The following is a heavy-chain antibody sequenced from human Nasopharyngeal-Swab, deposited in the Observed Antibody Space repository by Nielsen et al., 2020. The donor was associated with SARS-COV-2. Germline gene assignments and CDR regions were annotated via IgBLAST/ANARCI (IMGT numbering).Heavy chain of an antibody. J-gene: IGHJ5*02. CDR2: IYWIDDK. CDR3: AHSAISGYSSGWYLGGPFDP. V-gene: IGHV2-5*01. Sequence: SGPTLAKPPQTLTLTCTFSGFSPSTTGVGVGWIRQPPGKPLEWLALIYWIDDKRYSPSLKSRLTITKDTSKNQVVLTMTNMDPVDTATYYCAHSAISGYSSGWYLGGPFDPWGQGTLVTVSS. D-gene: IGHD6-19*01. CDR1: GFSPSTTGVG.